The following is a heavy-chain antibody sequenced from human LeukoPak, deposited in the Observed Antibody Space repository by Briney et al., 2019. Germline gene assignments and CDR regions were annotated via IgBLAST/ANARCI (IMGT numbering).Heavy chain of an antibody. V-gene: IGHV4-31*02. Sequence: GYIYYSGSTYYNPSLKSRVTISVDTSKNQFSLKLSSVTAADTAVYYCARVAGTSTDYYFDYWGQGTLVTVSS. D-gene: IGHD2-2*01. CDR3: ARVAGTSTDYYFDY. J-gene: IGHJ4*02. CDR2: IYYSGST.